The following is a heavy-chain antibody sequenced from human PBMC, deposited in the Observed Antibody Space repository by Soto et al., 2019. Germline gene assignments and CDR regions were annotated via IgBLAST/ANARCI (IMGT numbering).Heavy chain of an antibody. J-gene: IGHJ4*02. CDR1: GGPISSGGYS. CDR2: IYHSGST. D-gene: IGHD2-15*01. V-gene: IGHV4-30-2*01. Sequence: TLSLTCAVSGGPISSGGYSWSWIRQPPGKGLEWIGYIYHSGSTYYNPSLKSRVTISVDRAKNQFSLKLSSVTAADTAVYYCARGGCSGGSCYLGPYFDYWGQGTLVTVSS. CDR3: ARGGCSGGSCYLGPYFDY.